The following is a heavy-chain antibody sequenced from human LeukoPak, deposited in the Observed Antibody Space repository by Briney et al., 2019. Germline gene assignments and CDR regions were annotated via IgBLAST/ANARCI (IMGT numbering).Heavy chain of an antibody. J-gene: IGHJ6*04. Sequence: GGSLRLSCAASGFTFSYYWMSWVRQAPGKGLEWVANIKQDGTDKYYVDSVRGRFTISRDNAKNSLYLQMNSLGAEDTAVYYCAELGITMIGGVWGKGTTVTISS. D-gene: IGHD3-10*02. V-gene: IGHV3-7*01. CDR2: IKQDGTDK. CDR3: AELGITMIGGV. CDR1: GFTFSYYW.